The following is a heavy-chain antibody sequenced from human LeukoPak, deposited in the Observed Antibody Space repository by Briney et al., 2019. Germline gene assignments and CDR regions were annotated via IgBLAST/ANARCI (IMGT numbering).Heavy chain of an antibody. V-gene: IGHV1-46*01. CDR2: INSSGGTT. CDR1: GYTFTTYY. D-gene: IGHD6-19*01. CDR3: ARQTVAVPGGFDY. J-gene: IGHJ4*02. Sequence: ASVKVYCKASGYTFTTYYMHWVRLAPGQGLEWMGIINSSGGTTSYAQNFQDRVTMTRDTSTSTVYMELSSLRSEDTAVYYCARQTVAVPGGFDYWGPGTLVTVSS.